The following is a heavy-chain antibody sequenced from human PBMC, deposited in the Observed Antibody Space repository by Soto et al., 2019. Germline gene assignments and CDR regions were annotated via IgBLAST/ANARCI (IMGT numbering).Heavy chain of an antibody. V-gene: IGHV5-51*01. D-gene: IGHD3-3*01. CDR2: IYPGDSDT. Sequence: PGESLKISCKGSGYSFTSYWIPWVGQMPGKGLEWMGTIYPGDSDTRYIPPFQGEVTISAGKSISTAYLQWSSLKASHTGMYYCAWQRHTIFGAYGMYIWGQETTVTASS. CDR1: GYSFTSYW. J-gene: IGHJ6*02. CDR3: AWQRHTIFGAYGMYI.